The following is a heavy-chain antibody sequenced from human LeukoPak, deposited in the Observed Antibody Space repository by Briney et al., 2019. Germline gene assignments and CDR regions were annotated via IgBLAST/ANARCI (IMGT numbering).Heavy chain of an antibody. CDR3: ARENWFYDY. V-gene: IGHV1-2*02. Sequence: ASVKVSCKASGYTFTGSYMHWVRQAPGQGLEWMGWVNPNSGATNYAQKFQGRVTLTRDTSISTAYMELTRLTSDDTAVYYCARENWFYDYRGQGTLVTVSS. CDR1: GYTFTGSY. D-gene: IGHD3-10*01. J-gene: IGHJ4*02. CDR2: VNPNSGAT.